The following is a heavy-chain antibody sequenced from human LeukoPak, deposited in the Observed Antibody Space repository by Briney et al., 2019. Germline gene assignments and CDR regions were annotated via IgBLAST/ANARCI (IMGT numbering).Heavy chain of an antibody. CDR3: ARGYLGAPPRYFDL. V-gene: IGHV3-30*03. Sequence: GGSLRVFCAASGFTFSSYGMHWVRQAPGKGLEWVAVISYDGSNKYYADSVKGRFTISRDNSKNTLYLQMNSLRAEDTAVYYCARGYLGAPPRYFDLWGRGTLVTVSS. J-gene: IGHJ2*01. D-gene: IGHD6-6*01. CDR1: GFTFSSYG. CDR2: ISYDGSNK.